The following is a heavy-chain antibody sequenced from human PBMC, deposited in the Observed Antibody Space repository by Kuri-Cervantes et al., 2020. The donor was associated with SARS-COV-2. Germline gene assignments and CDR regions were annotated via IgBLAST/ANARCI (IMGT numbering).Heavy chain of an antibody. D-gene: IGHD4-23*01. CDR1: GGTFSSYA. J-gene: IGHJ4*02. CDR3: ARDVGYGGTSELDITYFDY. Sequence: SVNVSCKASGGTFSSYAISWVRQAPGQGLEWMGGIIPFFGTPNYAQKFEGRVTITADESTSTAYMELSSLRFEDTAVYFCARDVGYGGTSELDITYFDYWGQGTLVTVSS. CDR2: IIPFFGTP. V-gene: IGHV1-69*13.